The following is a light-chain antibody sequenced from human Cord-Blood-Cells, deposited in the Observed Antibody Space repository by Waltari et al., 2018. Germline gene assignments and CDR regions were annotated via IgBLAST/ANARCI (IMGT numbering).Light chain of an antibody. V-gene: IGLV1-44*01. CDR1: SSNIGSNT. J-gene: IGLJ3*02. CDR2: SNN. Sequence: QSVLTQPPSASGTPGQRVTISCSGSSSNIGSNTVTWYQQLPGTAPKLLIYSNNQRPAGVPDRFSGCKSGTSASLAISGLQSEDEADYYCAAWDDSLNGYWVFGGGTKLTVL. CDR3: AAWDDSLNGYWV.